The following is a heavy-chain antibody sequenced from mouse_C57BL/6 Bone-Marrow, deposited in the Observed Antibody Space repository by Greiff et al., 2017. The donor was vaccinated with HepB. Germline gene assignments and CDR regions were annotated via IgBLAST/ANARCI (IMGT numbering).Heavy chain of an antibody. Sequence: VQLQQSGAELVRPGASVTLSCKASGYTFTDYEMHWVKQTPVHGLEWIGAIDPETGGTAYNQKFQGKAILTADKSSSTAYMELRSLTSEDSAVYLLWYHYWYFDVWGTGTTVTVSS. CDR3: WYHYWYFDV. CDR2: IDPETGGT. J-gene: IGHJ1*03. V-gene: IGHV1-15*01. D-gene: IGHD2-10*01. CDR1: GYTFTDYE.